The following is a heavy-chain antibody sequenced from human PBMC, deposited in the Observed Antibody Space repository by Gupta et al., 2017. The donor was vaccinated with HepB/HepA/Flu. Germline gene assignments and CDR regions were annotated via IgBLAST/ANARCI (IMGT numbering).Heavy chain of an antibody. CDR3: ARDLALVAAAGLDY. CDR1: GFTFRSYA. V-gene: IGHV3-30-3*01. J-gene: IGHJ4*02. CDR2: ISYDGSNK. D-gene: IGHD6-13*01. Sequence: SPRSSCAASGFTFRSYAMHWVRQAPGKGLEWVAVISYDGSNKYYADSVEGRFTISRDNSKNTLYLQMNSLRAEDTAVYYCARDLALVAAAGLDYWGQGTLVTVSS.